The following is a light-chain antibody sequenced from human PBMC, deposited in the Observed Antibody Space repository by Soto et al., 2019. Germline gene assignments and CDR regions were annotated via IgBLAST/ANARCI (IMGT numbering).Light chain of an antibody. CDR3: QQYGSSPLT. V-gene: IGKV3-20*01. J-gene: IGKJ4*01. Sequence: EIVLTQSPGTLSLSPGERATLSCRASQSVSSSYLAWYQQKPGQAPRLLIYGASSRATGIPDRFSGSGSGTDFTLTTSRLEPEDFAVYYCQQYGSSPLTFGGGTKV. CDR2: GAS. CDR1: QSVSSSY.